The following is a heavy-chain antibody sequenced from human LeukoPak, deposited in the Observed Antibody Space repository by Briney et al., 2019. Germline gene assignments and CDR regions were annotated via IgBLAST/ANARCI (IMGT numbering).Heavy chain of an antibody. CDR2: IIPILGIA. V-gene: IGHV1-69*04. Sequence: GASVRVSCKASGGTFSSYAISWVRQAPGQGLEWMGRIIPILGIANYAQKLQGRVTITADKSTSTAYMELSSLRSEDTAVYYCARAPLYYGSGSYLTFDYWGQGTLVTVSS. J-gene: IGHJ4*02. D-gene: IGHD3-10*01. CDR1: GGTFSSYA. CDR3: ARAPLYYGSGSYLTFDY.